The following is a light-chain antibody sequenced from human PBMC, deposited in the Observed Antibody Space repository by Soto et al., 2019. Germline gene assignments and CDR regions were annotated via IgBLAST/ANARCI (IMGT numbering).Light chain of an antibody. CDR2: RDG. CDR1: GIGRRN. J-gene: IGLJ1*01. CDR3: QVWDNVVI. V-gene: IGLV3-9*01. Sequence: SYELTQPLSVSVALGQTAVITCGGDGIGRRNDHWYQQKAGQAPILIIYRDGNRPSGIPERFSGSNSGNTATLTISRAQAEDEADYYCQVWDNVVIFGTGTKLTVL.